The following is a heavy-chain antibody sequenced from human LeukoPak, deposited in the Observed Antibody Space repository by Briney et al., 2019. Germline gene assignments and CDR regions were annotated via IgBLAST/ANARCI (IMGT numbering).Heavy chain of an antibody. D-gene: IGHD6-13*01. J-gene: IGHJ6*03. V-gene: IGHV4-39*01. Sequence: SETLSLTCTVSGGSISSSSYYWGWIRQPPGKGLEWIGSIYYSGSTYYNPSLKSRVAISVDTSKNQFSLKLSSVTAADTAVYYCASIAAAGQSYYYYMDVWGKGTTVTISS. CDR1: GGSISSSSYY. CDR3: ASIAAAGQSYYYYMDV. CDR2: IYYSGST.